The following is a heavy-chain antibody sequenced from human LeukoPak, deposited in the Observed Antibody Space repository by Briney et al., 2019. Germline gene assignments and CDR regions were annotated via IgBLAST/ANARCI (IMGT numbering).Heavy chain of an antibody. CDR2: INHSGST. CDR1: GGSFSGYY. V-gene: IGHV4-34*01. D-gene: IGHD5-24*01. CDR3: ARGRGYNAFDY. Sequence: SETLSLTCAVYGGSFSGYYWSWIRQPPGKGLEWIGEINHSGSTNYNPSLKSRVTISVDTSKNQFPMKLNSVPAADTALYYCARGRGYNAFDYWGQGTLVTVSS. J-gene: IGHJ4*02.